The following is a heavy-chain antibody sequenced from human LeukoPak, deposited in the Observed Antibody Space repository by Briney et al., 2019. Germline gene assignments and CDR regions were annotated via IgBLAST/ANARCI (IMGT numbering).Heavy chain of an antibody. CDR1: GYTLTELS. J-gene: IGHJ4*02. CDR3: ATVGSATRGGYYFDY. D-gene: IGHD1-26*01. V-gene: IGHV1-24*01. Sequence: ASVKVSCKASGYTLTELSMHWVRQAPGKGLEWMGGFDPEDGETIYAQKFQGRVTMTEDTSTDTAYMELSSLRSEDTAVYYCATVGSATRGGYYFDYWGQGTLVTVSS. CDR2: FDPEDGET.